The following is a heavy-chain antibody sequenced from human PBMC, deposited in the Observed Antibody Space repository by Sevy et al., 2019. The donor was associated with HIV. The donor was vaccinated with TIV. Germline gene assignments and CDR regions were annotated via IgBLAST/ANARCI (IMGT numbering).Heavy chain of an antibody. J-gene: IGHJ3*02. Sequence: GESLKISCAASGFTFSNYWMHWVRRAPGKGLVWVSRISSDGTNTIYADSVKGRFTLSRDNAKNTLYLHMNSLTAEDTAMYYCARDMSTTVAFDIWGHGTMVTVSS. CDR3: ARDMSTTVAFDI. CDR1: GFTFSNYW. D-gene: IGHD4-17*01. V-gene: IGHV3-74*01. CDR2: ISSDGTNT.